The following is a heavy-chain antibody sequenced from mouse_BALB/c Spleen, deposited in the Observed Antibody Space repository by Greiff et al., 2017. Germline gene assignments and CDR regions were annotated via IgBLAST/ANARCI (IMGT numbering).Heavy chain of an antibody. Sequence: EVKLMESGGGLVQPGGSRKLSCAASGFTFSSFGMHWVRQAPEKGLEWVAYISSGSSTIYYADTVKGRFTISRDNPKNTLFLQMTSLRSEDTAMYYCARSTGTYYAMDYWGQGTSVTVSS. D-gene: IGHD4-1*02. V-gene: IGHV5-17*02. CDR1: GFTFSSFG. CDR3: ARSTGTYYAMDY. CDR2: ISSGSSTI. J-gene: IGHJ4*01.